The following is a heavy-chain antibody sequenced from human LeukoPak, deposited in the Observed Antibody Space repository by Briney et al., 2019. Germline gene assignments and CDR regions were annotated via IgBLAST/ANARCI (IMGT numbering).Heavy chain of an antibody. Sequence: SETLSLTCIVSGGSTSAGNYYWGWIRRPPGKGLEWIGGISSSGNTYYNPSLKSRITISIDTSKNHFSLKLSSVTAADTAVYYCARLGAGPTYYDFWSGYSSFYFDYWGQGTLVTVSS. CDR2: ISSSGNT. CDR3: ARLGAGPTYYDFWSGYSSFYFDY. CDR1: GGSTSAGNYY. V-gene: IGHV4-39*02. D-gene: IGHD3-3*01. J-gene: IGHJ4*02.